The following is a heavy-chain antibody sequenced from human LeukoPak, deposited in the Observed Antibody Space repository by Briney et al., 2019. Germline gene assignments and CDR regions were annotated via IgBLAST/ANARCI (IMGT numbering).Heavy chain of an antibody. V-gene: IGHV3-74*01. CDR3: ARGSSSWYLDY. D-gene: IGHD6-13*01. Sequence: GGSLRLSCAASGFTFSSYWMHWVRQAPGKGLGWVSRINSDGSSTSYADSVKGRFTISRDNAKNTLYLQMNSLRAEDTAVYYCARGSSSWYLDYWGQGTLVTVSS. J-gene: IGHJ4*02. CDR2: INSDGSST. CDR1: GFTFSSYW.